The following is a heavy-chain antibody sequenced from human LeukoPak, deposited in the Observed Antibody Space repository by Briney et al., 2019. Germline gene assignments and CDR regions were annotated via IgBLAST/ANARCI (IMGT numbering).Heavy chain of an antibody. D-gene: IGHD3-22*01. V-gene: IGHV3-23*01. CDR2: VSGSGGSA. Sequence: GGSLRLSCAASGFTFSSYAMSWVRQAPGKGLEWVSNVSGSGGSAYFADSVKGRFTISRDNSNNTLYLQMNSLRDEETAVYYCARGRYYDKSGYFDFWGQGTLVTISS. CDR1: GFTFSSYA. J-gene: IGHJ4*02. CDR3: ARGRYYDKSGYFDF.